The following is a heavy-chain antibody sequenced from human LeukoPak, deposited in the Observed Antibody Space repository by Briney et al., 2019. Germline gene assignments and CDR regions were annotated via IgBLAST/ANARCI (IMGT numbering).Heavy chain of an antibody. Sequence: SETLSLTCAVSGGSISSSNWWSWVRQPPGKGLEWIGEIYHSGSTNYNPSLKSRVTISVDKSKNQFSLKLSSVTAADTAVYYCARGRITMVRGVINPFDYWGQGTLVTVSS. V-gene: IGHV4-4*02. CDR2: IYHSGST. CDR1: GGSISSSNW. D-gene: IGHD3-10*01. CDR3: ARGRITMVRGVINPFDY. J-gene: IGHJ4*02.